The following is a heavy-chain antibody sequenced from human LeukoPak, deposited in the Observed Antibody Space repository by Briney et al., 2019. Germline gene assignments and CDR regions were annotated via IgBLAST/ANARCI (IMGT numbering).Heavy chain of an antibody. CDR2: INPNNGGT. D-gene: IGHD1-1*01. CDR1: GYTITGYY. J-gene: IGHJ4*02. Sequence: VASVKVSCKAFGYTITGYYIHWVRQAPGQGLEWMGWINPNNGGTNSAQKFQGRVTMTRDTSIGTAYMELNGLTYDDTAVYYCGRDRHWNQGNFDYWGQGTLVTVSS. V-gene: IGHV1-2*02. CDR3: GRDRHWNQGNFDY.